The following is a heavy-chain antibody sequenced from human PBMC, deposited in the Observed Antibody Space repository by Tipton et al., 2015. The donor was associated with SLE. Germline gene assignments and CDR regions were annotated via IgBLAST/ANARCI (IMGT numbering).Heavy chain of an antibody. CDR3: ARGPGNLGDAFDI. CDR2: INHSGST. J-gene: IGHJ3*02. Sequence: TLSLTCAVYGGSFSGYYWSWIRQPPGKGLEWIGEINHSGSTNYNPSLKSRVTISVDMSKNQFSLKLSSVTAADTAVYYCARGPGNLGDAFDIWGQGTMVTVSS. V-gene: IGHV4-34*01. CDR1: GGSFSGYY. D-gene: IGHD4-23*01.